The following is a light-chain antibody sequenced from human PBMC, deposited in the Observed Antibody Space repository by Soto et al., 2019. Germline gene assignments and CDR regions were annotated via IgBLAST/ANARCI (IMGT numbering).Light chain of an antibody. CDR1: QSVSSSY. Sequence: EIVLTQSPGTLALSPGERATLSCRASQSVSSSYLARYQQKPGQAPMLLIYGASSRATGIPDTFSGSGSGTDFTLTISRLEPQDFAVYYCQQYGSSPPGLTFGGGTKVEIK. CDR2: GAS. V-gene: IGKV3-20*01. CDR3: QQYGSSPPGLT. J-gene: IGKJ4*01.